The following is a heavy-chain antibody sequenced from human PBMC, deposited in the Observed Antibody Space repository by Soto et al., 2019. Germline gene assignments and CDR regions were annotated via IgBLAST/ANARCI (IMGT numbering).Heavy chain of an antibody. V-gene: IGHV3-49*03. CDR3: ARDPNLYCSGTDCYVY. CDR1: GFTFGDYA. J-gene: IGHJ4*01. Sequence: PGGSLRLSCTASGFTFGDYAMSWFRQAPGKGLEWVGFIRSKAYGGTTEHAASVKGRFTISRDDSKSIAYLQMNSLKTEDTAVYYCARDPNLYCSGTDCYVYWGHGTLVTVSS. D-gene: IGHD2-2*01. CDR2: IRSKAYGGTT.